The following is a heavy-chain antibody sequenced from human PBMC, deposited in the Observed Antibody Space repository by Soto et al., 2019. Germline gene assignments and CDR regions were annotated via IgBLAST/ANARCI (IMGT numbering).Heavy chain of an antibody. CDR2: VYSGGTT. V-gene: IGHV3-66*01. Sequence: EVQRVESGGGLVQPGGSLRLACAASGFTVSTYYMNCVRHAPVEGLEWVSVVYSGGTTYYADAVRGRFTISRDNSKSTLFLQMNSLRAEDTAVYYCARGRSAASDFDSWCQGTLVTVSS. CDR1: GFTVSTYY. J-gene: IGHJ4*02. D-gene: IGHD6-25*01. CDR3: ARGRSAASDFDS.